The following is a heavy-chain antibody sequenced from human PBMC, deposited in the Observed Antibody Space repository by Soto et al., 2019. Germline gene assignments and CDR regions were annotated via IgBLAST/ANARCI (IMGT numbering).Heavy chain of an antibody. CDR2: IYYSGST. J-gene: IGHJ1*01. Sequence: PSETLSLTCTVSGGSISSYYWSWIRQPPGKGLEWIGYIYYSGSTNYNPSLKSRVTISVDTSKNQFSLKLSSVTAADTAVYYCASLEKGYCSSTSCYTAEYFQHWGQGTLVTVS. D-gene: IGHD2-2*02. V-gene: IGHV4-59*01. CDR3: ASLEKGYCSSTSCYTAEYFQH. CDR1: GGSISSYY.